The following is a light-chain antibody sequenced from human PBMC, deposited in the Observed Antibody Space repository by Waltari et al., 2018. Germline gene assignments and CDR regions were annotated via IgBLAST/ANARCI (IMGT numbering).Light chain of an antibody. Sequence: QSILTQPPSVSGTPGQRVTISCSGSNSNIGGNSVNWYQQLPGTAPKLLIYNDNHGPSGVPDRFSASKSGTSATLAITGLQSEDEADYYCAVWDDSLGGVFGGGTKLTVL. V-gene: IGLV1-44*01. CDR1: NSNIGGNS. J-gene: IGLJ3*02. CDR3: AVWDDSLGGV. CDR2: NDN.